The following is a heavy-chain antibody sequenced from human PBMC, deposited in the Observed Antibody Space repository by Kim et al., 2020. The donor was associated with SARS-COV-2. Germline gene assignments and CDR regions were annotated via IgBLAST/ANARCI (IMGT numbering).Heavy chain of an antibody. J-gene: IGHJ4*02. CDR2: IKPNGAYT. CDR3: ARVWDSSGYPFDY. Sequence: ASVKVSCKASGYTFTNFNMHWVRQAPGQGLEWMGIIKPNGAYTTYAQRFQGRVTITRDTSTSTVYMELSSLRSEDTAVYFCARVWDSSGYPFDYWGQGTL. D-gene: IGHD3-22*01. V-gene: IGHV1-46*01. CDR1: GYTFTNFN.